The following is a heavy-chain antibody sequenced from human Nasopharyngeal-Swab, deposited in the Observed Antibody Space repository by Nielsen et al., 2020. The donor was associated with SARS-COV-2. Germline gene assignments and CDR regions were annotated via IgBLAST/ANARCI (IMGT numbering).Heavy chain of an antibody. D-gene: IGHD1-14*01. V-gene: IGHV3-74*01. CDR2: IDVDGRRT. Sequence: GESLKTSCAASGFTFSRYWMHWVRRPPGKGREWVSHIDVDGRRTTYADSVKGRFTISRDNAKNTLYLQMNSLRAEDTAVYYCVRGGLGTGLENWGQGTLVTVSS. CDR3: VRGGLGTGLEN. J-gene: IGHJ4*02. CDR1: GFTFSRYW.